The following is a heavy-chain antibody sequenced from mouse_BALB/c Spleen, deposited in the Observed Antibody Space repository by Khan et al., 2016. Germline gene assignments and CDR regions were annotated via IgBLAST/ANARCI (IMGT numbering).Heavy chain of an antibody. CDR3: ARRYYRYDDALDY. Sequence: EVELVESGPGLVKPSQSLSLTCTVTGYSITSDYAWNWIRQFPGNKLEWMGYISYSGSTNYNPSLNSRISINRDNSKNQVFLKLNCVTTEDTATEYCARRYYRYDDALDYWGQGTSVTVSS. CDR2: ISYSGST. J-gene: IGHJ4*01. V-gene: IGHV3-2*02. D-gene: IGHD2-14*01. CDR1: GYSITSDYA.